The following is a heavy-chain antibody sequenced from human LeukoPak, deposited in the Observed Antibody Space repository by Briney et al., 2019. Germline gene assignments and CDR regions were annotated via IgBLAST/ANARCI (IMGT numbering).Heavy chain of an antibody. J-gene: IGHJ3*02. D-gene: IGHD1-1*01. CDR2: INHVGST. CDR1: GGSFSGYY. CDR3: ARPNWYDARLGAFNI. V-gene: IGHV4-34*01. Sequence: SETLSLTCAVYGGSFSGYYWTWIRQPPGKGLEWIGEINHVGSTKYNPSLKSRATMSVDPSKNQFSLKLSAVTAADTAVYYCARPNWYDARLGAFNIWGQGTMVTVPS.